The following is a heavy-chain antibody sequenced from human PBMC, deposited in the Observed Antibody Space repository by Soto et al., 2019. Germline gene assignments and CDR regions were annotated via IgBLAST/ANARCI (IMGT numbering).Heavy chain of an antibody. Sequence: ASVKVSCKASGYTFTSYGISWVRQAPGQGLEWMGWISAYNGNTNYAQKLQGRVTISADKSIRTAYLQWSSLKASDTATYYCARIPHSTTSYYDHNFGMDVWGQGTTVTVSS. CDR3: ARIPHSTTSYYDHNFGMDV. V-gene: IGHV1-18*04. CDR1: GYTFTSYG. D-gene: IGHD2-2*01. J-gene: IGHJ6*02. CDR2: ISAYNGNT.